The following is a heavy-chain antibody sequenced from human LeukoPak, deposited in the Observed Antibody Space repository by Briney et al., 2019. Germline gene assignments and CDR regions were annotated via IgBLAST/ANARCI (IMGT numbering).Heavy chain of an antibody. V-gene: IGHV4-4*07. CDR2: IYTSGST. D-gene: IGHD3-16*02. CDR1: GGSISSYY. CDR3: ARANYDYVWGGYRLDY. Sequence: SETLSLTCTVSGGSISSYYWSWIRQPAGKGLEWIGRIYTSGSTNYNPSLKSRVTMSVDTSKNQFSLKLSSVTAADTAVYYCARANYDYVWGGYRLDYWGQGTLVIVSS. J-gene: IGHJ4*02.